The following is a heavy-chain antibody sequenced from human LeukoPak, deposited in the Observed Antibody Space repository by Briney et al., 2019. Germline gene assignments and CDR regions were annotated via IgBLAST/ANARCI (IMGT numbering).Heavy chain of an antibody. V-gene: IGHV3-66*02. D-gene: IGHD2-15*01. CDR1: GFIVSSNY. J-gene: IGHJ4*02. CDR2: IYVGDNV. CDR3: AKAGASGGSCLDY. Sequence: PGGSLRLSCVASGFIVSSNYLNWVRQAPGKGLEWLSIIYVGDNVYYADSVKGRFTISRDTSRNTVYLQMNSLRAEDTAVYYCAKAGASGGSCLDYWGQGTLVTVSS.